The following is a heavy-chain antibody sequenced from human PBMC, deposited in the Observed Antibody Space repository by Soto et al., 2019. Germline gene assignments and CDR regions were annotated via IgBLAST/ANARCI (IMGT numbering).Heavy chain of an antibody. Sequence: GESLKISCKGSGFTFTSYWIAWVRQMPGKGLEWMGIIXXXXXXXXXXPSFQGQVTISADKSINTAYLHWSSLKASDTAIYYCAKHEGYCNTTTCSNFDYWGQGTLVTVPQ. CDR3: AKHEGYCNTTTCSNFDY. V-gene: IGHV5-51*01. CDR2: IXXXXXXX. J-gene: IGHJ4*02. CDR1: GFTFTSYW. D-gene: IGHD2-2*01.